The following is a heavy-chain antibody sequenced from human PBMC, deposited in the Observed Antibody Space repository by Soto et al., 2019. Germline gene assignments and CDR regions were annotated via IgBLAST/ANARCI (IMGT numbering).Heavy chain of an antibody. J-gene: IGHJ6*02. Sequence: GGSLRLSCAASGFTFSSYAMSWVRQAPGKGLEWVSAISGSGGSTYYADSVKGRFTISRDNSKNTLYLQMNSLRAEDTAVFYCAKDLYSYGRDYYYYGMDVWGQGTTVTVSS. D-gene: IGHD5-18*01. CDR3: AKDLYSYGRDYYYYGMDV. CDR2: ISGSGGST. V-gene: IGHV3-23*01. CDR1: GFTFSSYA.